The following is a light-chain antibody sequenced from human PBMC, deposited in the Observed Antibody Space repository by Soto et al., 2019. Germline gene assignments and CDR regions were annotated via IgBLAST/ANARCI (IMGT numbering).Light chain of an antibody. CDR2: AAS. J-gene: IGKJ1*01. CDR1: QGIRND. Sequence: DIQMTQSPSSLSASVGDRVTITCRASQGIRNDLDWYQQRQGKAPKRLIYAASSLQIGVPSRFSGSGSGTEFTLTISSLQPEDFVTYYCLQHNSYPWTFGQGTKVQIK. CDR3: LQHNSYPWT. V-gene: IGKV1-17*01.